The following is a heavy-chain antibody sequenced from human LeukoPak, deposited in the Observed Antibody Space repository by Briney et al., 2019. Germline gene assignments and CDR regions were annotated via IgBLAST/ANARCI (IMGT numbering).Heavy chain of an antibody. V-gene: IGHV3-7*01. D-gene: IGHD5-18*01. CDR1: GFTFSSYG. CDR3: ARWIQLFFYMDV. CDR2: IKQDGSEK. J-gene: IGHJ6*03. Sequence: GGSLRLSCAASGFTFSSYGMSWVRQAPGKGLEWVANIKQDGSEKLYVDSVKGQFTISRDNAKNSLYLQMNSLRAEDTAVYYSARWIQLFFYMDVWGKGTTVTVSS.